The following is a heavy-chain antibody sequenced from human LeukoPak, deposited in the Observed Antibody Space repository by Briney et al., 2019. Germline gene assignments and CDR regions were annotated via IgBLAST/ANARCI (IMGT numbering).Heavy chain of an antibody. CDR3: ARENIVVVAAIRDAFDI. J-gene: IGHJ3*02. D-gene: IGHD2-21*02. CDR1: GFTFSSYS. Sequence: GGSLRLSCAASGFTFSSYSLNWVRQAPGKGLEWVSYIRSGSSTIYYADSVKGRFTISRDNAKNSLCLQMNSLGDEDTAVYYCARENIVVVAAIRDAFDIWGQGTMVTVST. V-gene: IGHV3-48*02. CDR2: IRSGSSTI.